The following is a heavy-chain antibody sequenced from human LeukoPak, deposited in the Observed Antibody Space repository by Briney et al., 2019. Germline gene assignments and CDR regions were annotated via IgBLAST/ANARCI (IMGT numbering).Heavy chain of an antibody. CDR1: GGTFSSYA. Sequence: SVKVSCKASGGTFSSYAISWVRQAPGQGLEWMGRIIPILGIANYAQKFQGRVTITADKSTSTAYMELSSLRSEDTAVYYCARGTLPDYYYYGMDVWGQGTTVTASS. D-gene: IGHD3-10*01. CDR2: IIPILGIA. V-gene: IGHV1-69*04. CDR3: ARGTLPDYYYYGMDV. J-gene: IGHJ6*02.